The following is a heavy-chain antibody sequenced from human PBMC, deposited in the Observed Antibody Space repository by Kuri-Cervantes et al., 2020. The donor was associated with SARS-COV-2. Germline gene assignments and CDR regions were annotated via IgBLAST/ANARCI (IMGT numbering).Heavy chain of an antibody. CDR3: ATGSTSGWYRRNFDF. D-gene: IGHD6-19*01. V-gene: IGHV3-15*01. CDR2: FKSNTAGGTI. J-gene: IGHJ4*02. CDR1: GLTFSDAW. Sequence: GESLKISCVVSGLTFSDAWMSWVRQTPGKGLEWIGRFKSNTAGGTIVYAAPVQGRFTISRDDARNTLYLQMNSLQTEDTAVYYCATGSTSGWYRRNFDFWCPGTLVTVSS.